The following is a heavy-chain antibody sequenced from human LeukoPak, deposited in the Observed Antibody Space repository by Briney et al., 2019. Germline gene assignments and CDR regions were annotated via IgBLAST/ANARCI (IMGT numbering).Heavy chain of an antibody. V-gene: IGHV4-39*07. CDR2: IYYSGST. Sequence: SETLSLTCTVSGGSISSSSYYWGWIRQPPGKGLEWIGSIYYSGSTYYNPSLKSRVTISVDTSKNQFSLKLSSVTAADTAVYYCAREVVDQGFCSSTGCYVPNALDIGGKGKMVTVSS. CDR3: AREVVDQGFCSSTGCYVPNALDI. CDR1: GGSISSSSYY. D-gene: IGHD2-2*01. J-gene: IGHJ3*02.